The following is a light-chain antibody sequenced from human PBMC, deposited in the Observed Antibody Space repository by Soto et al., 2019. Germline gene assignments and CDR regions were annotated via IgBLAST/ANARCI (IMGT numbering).Light chain of an antibody. V-gene: IGKV2-28*01. CDR3: MQALQTPRT. J-gene: IGKJ1*01. Sequence: DFVMTQSPLSLPVTPGEPASIFCRSSQSLLHSNGYNYLDWYLQKPGQSPQLLIYLGSNRASGVPDRFSGSGSGTDFTLKISRVEAEDVGVYYCMQALQTPRTFGQGTKVEMK. CDR2: LGS. CDR1: QSLLHSNGYNY.